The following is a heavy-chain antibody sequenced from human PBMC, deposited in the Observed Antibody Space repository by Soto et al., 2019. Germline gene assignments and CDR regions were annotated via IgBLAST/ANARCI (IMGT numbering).Heavy chain of an antibody. CDR3: ARDTRRLAYRSSSWAPNG. Sequence: SETLSLTCAVYGGSLIGYYWSWIRQPPGKGLEWIGEINDSGSTNYNPSLKSRVTISLDTSKNQFSLKLSSVTAADTAVYYCARDTRRLAYRSSSWAPNGWGQGTLVTVSS. V-gene: IGHV4-34*01. CDR2: INDSGST. J-gene: IGHJ4*02. D-gene: IGHD6-6*01. CDR1: GGSLIGYY.